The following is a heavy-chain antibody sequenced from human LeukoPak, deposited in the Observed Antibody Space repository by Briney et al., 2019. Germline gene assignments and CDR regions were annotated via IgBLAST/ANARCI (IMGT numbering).Heavy chain of an antibody. D-gene: IGHD1-26*01. CDR1: GGSISSSSYY. CDR2: IYYSGST. V-gene: IGHV4-39*07. CDR3: AREVGYSGSVFAFDI. J-gene: IGHJ3*02. Sequence: SETLSLTCTVSGGSISSSSYYWGWIRQPPGKGLEWIGSIYYSGSTYYNPSLKSRVTISVDTSKNQFSLKLSSVTAADTAVYYCAREVGYSGSVFAFDIWGQGTMVTVSS.